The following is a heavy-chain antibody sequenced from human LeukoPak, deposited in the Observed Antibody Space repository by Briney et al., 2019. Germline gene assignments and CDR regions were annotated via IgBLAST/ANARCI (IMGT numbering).Heavy chain of an antibody. Sequence: GGSLRLSCAASGFTFSSYSMNWVRQAPGKGLEWVSSISSSSSYIYYADSVKGRFTISRDNSKNTLYLQMNSLRAEDTAVYYCASLPGAWLVETLDYWGQGTLVTVSS. J-gene: IGHJ4*02. V-gene: IGHV3-21*01. CDR2: ISSSSSYI. CDR3: ASLPGAWLVETLDY. CDR1: GFTFSSYS. D-gene: IGHD6-19*01.